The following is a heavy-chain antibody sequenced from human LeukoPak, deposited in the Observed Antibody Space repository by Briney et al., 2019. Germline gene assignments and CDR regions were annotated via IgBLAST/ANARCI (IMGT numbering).Heavy chain of an antibody. J-gene: IGHJ4*02. CDR3: ARDSAGNDY. V-gene: IGHV3-7*01. CDR1: GFAFSTYW. CDR2: IKQDGSEK. D-gene: IGHD6-13*01. Sequence: GGSLRLSCAASGFAFSTYWMSWVRQAPGKGLEWVANIKQDGSEKYYVDSVKGRFTISRDNAKSSLYLQMNSLRAEDTAMYYCARDSAGNDYWGQGTLVTVSS.